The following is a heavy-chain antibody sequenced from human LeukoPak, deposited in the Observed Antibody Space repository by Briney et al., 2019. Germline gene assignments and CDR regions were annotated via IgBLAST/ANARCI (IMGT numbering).Heavy chain of an antibody. CDR3: ASNYYDSSGYSDY. V-gene: IGHV1-69*04. J-gene: IGHJ4*02. D-gene: IGHD3-22*01. Sequence: SVKVSCKASGYTFTSYGISWVRQAPGQGLEWMGRIIPILGIANYAQKFQGRVTITADKSTSTAYMELSSLRSEDTAVYYCASNYYDSSGYSDYWGQGTLVTVSS. CDR2: IIPILGIA. CDR1: GYTFTSYG.